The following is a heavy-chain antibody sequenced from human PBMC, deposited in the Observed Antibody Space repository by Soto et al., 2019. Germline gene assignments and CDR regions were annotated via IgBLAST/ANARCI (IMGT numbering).Heavy chain of an antibody. V-gene: IGHV4-30-4*01. CDR3: ARGRRLRLGGHWFDP. J-gene: IGHJ5*02. CDR1: GGSISSGDYY. D-gene: IGHD5-12*01. CDR2: IYYSGST. Sequence: SETLSLTCTVSGGSISSGDYYWSWIRQPPGKGLEWIGYIYYSGSTYYNPSLKSRVTISVDTSKNQFSLKLSSVTAADTAVYYCARGRRLRLGGHWFDPWGQGTLVTVSS.